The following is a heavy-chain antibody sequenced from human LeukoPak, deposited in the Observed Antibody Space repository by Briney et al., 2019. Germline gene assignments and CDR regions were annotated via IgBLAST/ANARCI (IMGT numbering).Heavy chain of an antibody. V-gene: IGHV4-34*01. CDR3: ARVSYYYDSSASGYWLDP. CDR2: INHSGST. J-gene: IGHJ5*02. D-gene: IGHD3-22*01. CDR1: GGSFSGYY. Sequence: SETLSLTCAVYGGSFSGYYWSWIRQPPGKGLEWIGEINHSGSTNYNPSLKSRVTISVDTSKNQFSLKLSSVTTADTAVYYCARVSYYYDSSASGYWLDPWGQGTLVTVSS.